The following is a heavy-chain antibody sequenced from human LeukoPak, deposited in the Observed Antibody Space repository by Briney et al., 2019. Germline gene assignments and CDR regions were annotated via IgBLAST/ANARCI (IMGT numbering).Heavy chain of an antibody. CDR2: INDGGSGK. D-gene: IGHD6-19*01. V-gene: IGHV3-7*01. CDR3: ARTYPGIALAGTFDY. CDR1: GFSFSSYW. J-gene: IGHJ4*02. Sequence: GGSLRLSCAASGFSFSSYWMGWVRQAPGKGLEWVANINDGGSGKYYVESLKGRFTISRDNAKNSLYLQMSSLRAEDTAMYYCARTYPGIALAGTFDYWGQGTLVTVSS.